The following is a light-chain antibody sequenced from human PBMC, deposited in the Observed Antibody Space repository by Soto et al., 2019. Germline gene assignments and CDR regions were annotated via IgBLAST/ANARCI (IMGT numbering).Light chain of an antibody. CDR2: AAS. Sequence: DIEMTQSPSSLSAYVGDRVTITCRASQTIDIYLNWYAQRPGRAPKLLIYAASSLQGGVPSRFSGSGSGTDFTLTITNLQAEDFAVYYCHQSHSLPQTFGHGTKVE. J-gene: IGKJ1*01. V-gene: IGKV1-39*01. CDR1: QTIDIY. CDR3: HQSHSLPQT.